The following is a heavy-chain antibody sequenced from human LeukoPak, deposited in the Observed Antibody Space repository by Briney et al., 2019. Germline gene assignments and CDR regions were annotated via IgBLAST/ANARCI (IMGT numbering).Heavy chain of an antibody. V-gene: IGHV3-11*05. CDR1: GFTFSDYY. D-gene: IGHD4-11*01. CDR2: ISSSSSYT. Sequence: GGSLRLSCVASGFTFSDYYMSWIRQAPGKGLEWVSYISSSSSYTNYADSVEGRFTISRDNAKNSLSLQMNTLRAEDTAVYYCARDVAYSAFDYWGQGTLVTVSS. J-gene: IGHJ4*02. CDR3: ARDVAYSAFDY.